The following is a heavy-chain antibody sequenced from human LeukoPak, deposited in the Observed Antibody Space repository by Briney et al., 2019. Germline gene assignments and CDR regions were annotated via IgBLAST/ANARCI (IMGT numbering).Heavy chain of an antibody. CDR2: IKKDGSEK. J-gene: IGHJ4*02. V-gene: IGHV3-7*01. CDR1: GFTFSSYW. Sequence: GGSLRLSCAASGFTFSSYWMSWGRQAPGKGLGWVANIKKDGSEKYYVDSVKGRFTISRDNAKTSLYLQMNSLRAEDTAVYYCARDGGSSGSYPYWGQGILVTVSS. CDR3: ARDGGSSGSYPY. D-gene: IGHD1-26*01.